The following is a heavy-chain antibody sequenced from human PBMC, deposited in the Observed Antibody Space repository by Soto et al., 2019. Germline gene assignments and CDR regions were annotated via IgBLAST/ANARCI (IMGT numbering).Heavy chain of an antibody. V-gene: IGHV4-39*01. Sequence: SETLSLTCTVSGGSIGSSSYYWGWIRQPPGKGMEWIGSIYYSGSTYYNPSLKSRVTISVDTSKNQFSLKLSSVTAADTAVYYCARHVRRNTVATIVYWGQGTLVTFPQ. CDR1: GGSIGSSSYY. CDR3: ARHVRRNTVATIVY. J-gene: IGHJ4*02. D-gene: IGHD5-12*01. CDR2: IYYSGST.